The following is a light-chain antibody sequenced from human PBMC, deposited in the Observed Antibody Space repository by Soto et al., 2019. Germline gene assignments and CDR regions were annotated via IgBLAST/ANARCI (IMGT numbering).Light chain of an antibody. CDR2: DAS. V-gene: IGKV3-11*01. CDR3: QQRSNWPIP. J-gene: IGKJ5*01. CDR1: QSVSSY. Sequence: EIVLTQSPATLSLSPGERATLSCRASQSVSSYLAWYQQKPGQAPRLLIYDASNRATGIPARFSGSGSGTDSTLTISSLEPEDFAVYYCQQRSNWPIPFGQGTLLEIK.